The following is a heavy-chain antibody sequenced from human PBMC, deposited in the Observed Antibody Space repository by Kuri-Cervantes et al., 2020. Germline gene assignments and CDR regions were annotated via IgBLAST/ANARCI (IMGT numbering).Heavy chain of an antibody. V-gene: IGHV3-23*01. CDR1: GFTFSSYN. CDR3: AKGTTLGEWLVPFDY. Sequence: GGSLRLSCAASGFTFSSYNMNWVRQAPGKGLEWVSDISNSGGSTHYADSVKGRFTISRDNSKNTLYLQMNSLRAEDTAVYYCAKGTTLGEWLVPFDYWGQGTLVTVSS. D-gene: IGHD6-19*01. CDR2: ISNSGGST. J-gene: IGHJ4*02.